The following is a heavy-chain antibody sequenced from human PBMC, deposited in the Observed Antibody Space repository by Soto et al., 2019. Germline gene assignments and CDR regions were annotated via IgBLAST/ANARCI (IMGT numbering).Heavy chain of an antibody. Sequence: ASVKVSCKASGYTFTSYTIHWVRQAPGQRLEWMGWINAGNGNTKYSQKFQGRVTITRDTSASTAYMELSSLRSEDTAVYYCARGVLRYFRGPWGQGTLVTVSS. J-gene: IGHJ5*02. D-gene: IGHD3-9*01. CDR1: GYTFTSYT. V-gene: IGHV1-3*01. CDR3: ARGVLRYFRGP. CDR2: INAGNGNT.